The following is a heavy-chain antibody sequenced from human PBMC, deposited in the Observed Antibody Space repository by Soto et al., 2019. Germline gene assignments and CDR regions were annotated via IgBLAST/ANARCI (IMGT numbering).Heavy chain of an antibody. J-gene: IGHJ6*03. CDR3: ARGSWDDVSGHYYMDV. CDR1: GDSVSSNSAG. Sequence: SQTLSLTCDSSGDSVSSNSAGWNWIRPTPSRGLEWLGRTYYKSKWYYTYAASVKSRITVSPDTSKNQFSLQLTSVTPEDTAVYYCARGSWDDVSGHYYMDVWDKGTTVTAP. V-gene: IGHV6-1*01. CDR2: TYYKSKWYY. D-gene: IGHD1-1*01.